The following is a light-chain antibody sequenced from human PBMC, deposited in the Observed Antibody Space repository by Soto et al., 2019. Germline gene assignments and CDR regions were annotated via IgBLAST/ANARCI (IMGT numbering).Light chain of an antibody. V-gene: IGKV3-20*01. J-gene: IGKJ1*01. CDR1: QSVSSGF. Sequence: ILFQPSPGTLTLSPRERAPLSCRASQSVSSGFLAWYQQKPGQAPRLLIYGASNRATGISDRFSGSGSGTEFTLTISSLQPEDFATYYCLQHSSYPRTFGQGTKVDIK. CDR2: GAS. CDR3: LQHSSYPRT.